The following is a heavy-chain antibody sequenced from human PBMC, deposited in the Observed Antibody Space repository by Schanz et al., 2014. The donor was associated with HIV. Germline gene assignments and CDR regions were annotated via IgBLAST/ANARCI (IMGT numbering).Heavy chain of an antibody. J-gene: IGHJ2*01. CDR3: ARLGPIVVVPGPLAWYFDL. CDR2: VKPNSGET. CDR1: GYTFTDYF. V-gene: IGHV1-2*02. Sequence: QVQLVQSGAEVKKPGASVKVSCKASGYTFTDYFIHWVRQAPGQGLEWMAWVKPNSGETKFARKFQGRVTMTRDTSINTAYVELRSLRSDDTAVYYCARLGPIVVVPGPLAWYFDLWGRGTLVTVSS. D-gene: IGHD2-2*01.